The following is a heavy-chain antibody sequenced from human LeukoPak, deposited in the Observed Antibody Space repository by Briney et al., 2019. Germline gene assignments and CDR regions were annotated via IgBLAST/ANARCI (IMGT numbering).Heavy chain of an antibody. J-gene: IGHJ4*02. CDR2: VSGCCGST. CDR1: GFTFSSYA. Sequence: SGGSLRLSCAASGFTFSSYAMSWVRQAPGKGLEWVSAVSGCCGSTHYADSVKGRLTISRDNSKNPLYLQMNRLRAEDTAVYCCAKDVGGATPYDYWGQGTLVTVSS. CDR3: AKDVGGATPYDY. V-gene: IGHV3-23*01. D-gene: IGHD1-26*01.